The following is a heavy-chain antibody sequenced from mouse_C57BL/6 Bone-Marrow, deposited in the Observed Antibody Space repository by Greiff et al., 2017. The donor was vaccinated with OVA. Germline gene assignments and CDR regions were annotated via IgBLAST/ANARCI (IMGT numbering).Heavy chain of an antibody. CDR3: ARCYYGSSYPYWYFDV. D-gene: IGHD1-1*01. V-gene: IGHV1-55*01. CDR2: IYPGSGST. J-gene: IGHJ1*03. CDR1: GYTFTSYW. Sequence: QVQLQQPGAELVKPGASVKMSCKASGYTFTSYWITWVKQRPGQGLEWIGDIYPGSGSTNYNEKFKSKATLTVDTSSSTAYMQLSSLTSEDSAVYNCARCYYGSSYPYWYFDVWGTGTTVTVSS.